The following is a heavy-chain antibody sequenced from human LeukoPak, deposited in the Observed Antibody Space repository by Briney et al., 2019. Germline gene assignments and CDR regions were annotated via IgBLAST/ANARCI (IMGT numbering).Heavy chain of an antibody. CDR3: ARDYGSYPYYYYYMDV. Sequence: PSETLSLTFTVSGGSISSGSYYWSWIRQPAGKGLEWIGRIYTSGSTNYNPSLKSRVTISVDTSKNQFSLKLSSVTAADTAVYYCARDYGSYPYYYYYMDVWGKGTTVTVSS. J-gene: IGHJ6*03. CDR1: GGSISSGSYY. CDR2: IYTSGST. D-gene: IGHD1-26*01. V-gene: IGHV4-61*02.